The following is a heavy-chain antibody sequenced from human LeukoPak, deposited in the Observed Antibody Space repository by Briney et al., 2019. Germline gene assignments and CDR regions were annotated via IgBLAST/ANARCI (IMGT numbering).Heavy chain of an antibody. J-gene: IGHJ4*02. CDR3: ARGGGVPVAYYFDY. D-gene: IGHD2-2*01. CDR1: GFTVSSYA. Sequence: GGSLRLSCAASGFTVSSYAMSWVRQAPGKGLEWVSAISASGGSTYYADSVKGRFTISRDTSKNTLYLQMNSLRPEDTAIYYCARGGGVPVAYYFDYWGQGTLVTVSS. CDR2: ISASGGST. V-gene: IGHV3-23*01.